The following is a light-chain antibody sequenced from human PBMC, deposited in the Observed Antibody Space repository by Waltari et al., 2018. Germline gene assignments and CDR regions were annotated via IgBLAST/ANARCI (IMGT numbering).Light chain of an antibody. CDR3: QRYYSSPYT. J-gene: IGKJ2*01. CDR1: QTVLYSSNNKDY. Sequence: DIVMTQSPDSLAVSLGARATIDCKSNQTVLYSSNNKDYLAWYQQKPGQPPKLVFYWASTRESGVPDRFSASGSGTDFTLTISSLQAEDVAVYYCQRYYSSPYTFGQGTKLEIK. CDR2: WAS. V-gene: IGKV4-1*01.